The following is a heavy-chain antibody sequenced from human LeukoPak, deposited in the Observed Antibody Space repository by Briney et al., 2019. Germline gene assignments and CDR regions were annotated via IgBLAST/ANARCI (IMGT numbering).Heavy chain of an antibody. V-gene: IGHV3-66*01. CDR1: GFTVSSNY. CDR2: IYSGGST. CDR3: ARERYYYDSSGYYYFDY. J-gene: IGHJ4*02. Sequence: GGSLRLSCAASGFTVSSNYMSWVRQAPGKGLEWVSVIYSGGSTYYADSVKGIFTISRDNSKNTLYLQMNSLRAEDTAVYYCARERYYYDSSGYYYFDYWGQGTLVTVSS. D-gene: IGHD3-22*01.